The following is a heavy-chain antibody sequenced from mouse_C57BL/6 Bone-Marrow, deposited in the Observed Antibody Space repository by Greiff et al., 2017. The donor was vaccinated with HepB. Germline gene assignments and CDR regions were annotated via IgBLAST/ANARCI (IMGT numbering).Heavy chain of an antibody. Sequence: VQLQQSGAELVRPGASVKLSCTASGFNIKDDYMHWVKQRPEQGLEWIGWIDPENGDTEYASKFQGKATITADTSSNTAYLQLSSLTSEDTAVYYCTTDGSSYEDDDWGQGTTRTVSS. CDR1: GFNIKDDY. CDR3: TTDGSSYEDDD. D-gene: IGHD1-1*01. CDR2: IDPENGDT. J-gene: IGHJ2*01. V-gene: IGHV14-4*01.